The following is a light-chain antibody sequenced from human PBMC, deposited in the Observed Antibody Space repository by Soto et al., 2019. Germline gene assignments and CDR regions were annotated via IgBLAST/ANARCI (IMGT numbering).Light chain of an antibody. CDR1: SSDVGSYNH. CDR3: TSYTVRKSWV. J-gene: IGLJ3*02. V-gene: IGLV2-14*01. Sequence: QSVLTQPASVTGSPGQSITISCTGTSSDVGSYNHVSWYQQYPGTAPRLIIYEVTNRPSGVSDSCSGSKSGRTASLTISGLQPEDDADYYCTSYTVRKSWVFGGGTKLTVL. CDR2: EVT.